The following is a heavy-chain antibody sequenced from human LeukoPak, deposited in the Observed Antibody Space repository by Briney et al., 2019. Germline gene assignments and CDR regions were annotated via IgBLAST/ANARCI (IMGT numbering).Heavy chain of an antibody. Sequence: PSETLSLTCAVYGGSFSGYYWSWIRQPPGKGLEWIGEINHSGSTNSNPSLKSRVTISVDTSKNQFSLKLSSVTAADTAVYYCARLRQQLARWGQGTLVTVSS. CDR3: ARLRQQLAR. V-gene: IGHV4-34*01. CDR2: INHSGST. J-gene: IGHJ4*02. CDR1: GGSFSGYY. D-gene: IGHD6-13*01.